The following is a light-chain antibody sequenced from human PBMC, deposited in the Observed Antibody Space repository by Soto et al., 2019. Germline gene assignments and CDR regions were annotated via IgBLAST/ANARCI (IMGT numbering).Light chain of an antibody. CDR3: QHYGTSLMYT. V-gene: IGKV3-20*01. CDR2: GAS. CDR1: QSVSSSY. J-gene: IGKJ2*01. Sequence: EIVLTQSPGTLFLSPGERATLSCRASQSVSSSYLVWYQQKPGQAPRLLIYGASSRATGIPDRCSGSGFGTAFTLTISGLEPEDFAVYYCQHYGTSLMYTFGQGTKLEIK.